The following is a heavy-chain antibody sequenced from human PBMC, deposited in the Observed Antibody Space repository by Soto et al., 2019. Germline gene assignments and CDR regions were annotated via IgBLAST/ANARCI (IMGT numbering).Heavy chain of an antibody. V-gene: IGHV4-61*01. CDR3: AREAGIVGAIDAFDI. CDR1: GGSVSSGSYH. J-gene: IGHJ3*02. CDR2: IYYSGST. D-gene: IGHD1-26*01. Sequence: SETLSLTCTVSGGSVSSGSYHWSWIRQPPGKGLEWIGYIYYSGSTNYNPSLKSRVTISVDTSKNQFSLKLSSVTAADTAVYYCAREAGIVGAIDAFDIWGQGTMVTVS.